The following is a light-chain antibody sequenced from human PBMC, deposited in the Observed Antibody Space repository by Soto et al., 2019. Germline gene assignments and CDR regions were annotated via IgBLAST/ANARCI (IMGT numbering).Light chain of an antibody. Sequence: QSALTQPRSVSGSPGQSVIISCTGTSSDVGGYNYVSWYQHHPGKAPKLMIYDVSKWPSGVPDRFSGSKSGNTASLTISGLQAEDEADYYCLSNAGSNTYVLGTGTKVTVL. CDR2: DVS. J-gene: IGLJ1*01. V-gene: IGLV2-11*01. CDR3: LSNAGSNTYV. CDR1: SSDVGGYNY.